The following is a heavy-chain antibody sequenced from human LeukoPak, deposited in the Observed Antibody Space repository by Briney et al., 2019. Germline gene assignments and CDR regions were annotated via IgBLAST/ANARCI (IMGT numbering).Heavy chain of an antibody. D-gene: IGHD6-13*01. CDR1: GGTFSSYA. Sequence: ASVKVSCKASGGTFSSYAISWVRQAPGQGLEWMGGIIPIFGTPNYAQKFQGRVTITADESTTTAYMELSSLRSEDTAVYYCARAIAAAGPGYYYYYYMDVRDKGTTVTVSS. CDR3: ARAIAAAGPGYYYYYYMDV. V-gene: IGHV1-69*13. J-gene: IGHJ6*03. CDR2: IIPIFGTP.